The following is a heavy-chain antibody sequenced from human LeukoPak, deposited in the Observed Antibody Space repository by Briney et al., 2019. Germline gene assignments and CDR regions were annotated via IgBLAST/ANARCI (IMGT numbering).Heavy chain of an antibody. V-gene: IGHV4-59*01. CDR3: ARGVFRAFDI. CDR1: GGSISSYY. J-gene: IGHJ3*02. Sequence: KPSETLSLTCTVSGGSISSYYWSWIRQPPGKGPEWIGYIYYSGSTNYNSSLKSRVTISVDTSKNQFSLKLSSVTAADTAVYYCARGVFRAFDIRGQGTMVTVSS. CDR2: IYYSGST.